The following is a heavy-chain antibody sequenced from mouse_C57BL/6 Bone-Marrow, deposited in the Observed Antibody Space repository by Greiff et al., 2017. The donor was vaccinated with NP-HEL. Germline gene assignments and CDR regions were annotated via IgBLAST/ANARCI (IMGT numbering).Heavy chain of an antibody. Sequence: EVKLMESGPELVKPGASVKISCKASGYSFTGYYMNWVKQSPEKSLEWIGEINPSTGGTTYNQKFKAKATLTVDKSSSTAYMQLKSLTSEDSAVYCAAREEAILRYATVDYWGQGTSVTVSS. CDR3: AREEAILRYATVDY. J-gene: IGHJ4*01. CDR1: GYSFTGYY. V-gene: IGHV1-42*01. CDR2: INPSTGGT. D-gene: IGHD2-14*01.